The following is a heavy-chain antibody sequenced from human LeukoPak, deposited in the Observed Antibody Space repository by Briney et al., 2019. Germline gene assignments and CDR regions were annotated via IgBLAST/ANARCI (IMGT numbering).Heavy chain of an antibody. Sequence: GGSLRLSCAASGFTFSSYSMNWVRQAPGKGLEWVSSISSSSSYIYYADSVKGRFTISRDNAKNSLYLQMNGLRAEDTAVYYCARDQHSSSGSFDYWGQGTLVTVSS. D-gene: IGHD6-6*01. V-gene: IGHV3-21*01. J-gene: IGHJ4*02. CDR2: ISSSSSYI. CDR3: ARDQHSSSGSFDY. CDR1: GFTFSSYS.